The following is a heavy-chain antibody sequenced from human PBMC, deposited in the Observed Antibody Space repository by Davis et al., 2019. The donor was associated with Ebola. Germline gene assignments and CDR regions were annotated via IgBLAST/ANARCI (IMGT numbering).Heavy chain of an antibody. J-gene: IGHJ4*02. V-gene: IGHV4-38-2*02. D-gene: IGHD3-3*01. Sequence: PSETLSLTCTVSGYSISSGYYWGWIRQPPGKGLEWIGSIYHSGSTYYNPSLKSRVTISVDTSKNQFSLKLSSVTAADTAVYYCARVVSRITIFEGMEGLPYYFDYWGQGTLVTVSS. CDR2: IYHSGST. CDR3: ARVVSRITIFEGMEGLPYYFDY. CDR1: GYSISSGYY.